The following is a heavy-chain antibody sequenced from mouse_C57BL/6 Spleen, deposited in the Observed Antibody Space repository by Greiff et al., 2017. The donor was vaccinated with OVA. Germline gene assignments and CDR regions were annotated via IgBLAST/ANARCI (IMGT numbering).Heavy chain of an antibody. CDR2: IHPSDSDT. D-gene: IGHD2-4*01. J-gene: IGHJ3*01. CDR3: AIERVYYDYKFAD. V-gene: IGHV1-74*01. Sequence: VKLQQPGAELVKPGASVKVSCKASGYTFTSYWMHWVKQRPGQGLEWIGGIHPSDSDTNYNQKFKGKATLTVDKSSSTAYMQLSSLTSEDSAVYYCAIERVYYDYKFADWGQGTLVTVSA. CDR1: GYTFTSYW.